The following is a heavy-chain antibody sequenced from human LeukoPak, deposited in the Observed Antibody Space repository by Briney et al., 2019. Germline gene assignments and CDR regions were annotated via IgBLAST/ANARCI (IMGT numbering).Heavy chain of an antibody. CDR2: INPSGGST. Sequence: ALVKVSCKASGYTFTSYGISWVRQAPGQGLEWMGIINPSGGSTSYAQKFQGRVTMTRDMSTSTVYMELSSLRSEDTAVYYCARLLVGATMSFDYWGQGTLVTVSS. CDR1: GYTFTSYG. D-gene: IGHD1-26*01. CDR3: ARLLVGATMSFDY. J-gene: IGHJ4*02. V-gene: IGHV1-46*01.